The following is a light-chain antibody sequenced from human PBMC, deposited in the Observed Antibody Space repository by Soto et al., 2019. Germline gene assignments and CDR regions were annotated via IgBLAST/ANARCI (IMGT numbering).Light chain of an antibody. V-gene: IGKV1-5*03. CDR1: QSISSW. Sequence: DIQMTQSPSTLSASVGDRVTITCRASQSISSWLAWYQQKPGKAPKLLIYKASSLESGVHSRFSGSGSETEFTLTISSLQPDDFAAYYCQQYNSFPTFGQGTKVEIK. J-gene: IGKJ1*01. CDR2: KAS. CDR3: QQYNSFPT.